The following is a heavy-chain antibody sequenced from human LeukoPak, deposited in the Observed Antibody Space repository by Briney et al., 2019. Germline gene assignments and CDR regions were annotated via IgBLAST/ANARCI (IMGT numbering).Heavy chain of an antibody. CDR1: GFTFSSYA. CDR2: ISYDGSNK. J-gene: IGHJ4*02. Sequence: PGGSLRLSCAASGFTFSSYAMHWVRQAPGKGLEWVAVISYDGSNKYYADSVKGRFTISRDNSKNTLYLQMNSLRAEDTAVYYCANYQGGKFDYWGQGTLVTVSS. CDR3: ANYQGGKFDY. D-gene: IGHD3-16*01. V-gene: IGHV3-30-3*01.